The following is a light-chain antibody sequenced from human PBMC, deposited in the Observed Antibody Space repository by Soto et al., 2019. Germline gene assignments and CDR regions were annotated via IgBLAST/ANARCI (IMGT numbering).Light chain of an antibody. Sequence: DIVMSHSPDSLTLSLGERATINCKSSQSVFSRFRNKNYLGWFQQKPGQTPRLLIYWASTRESGVSDRFSGSGSGTDFTLTIDSLQAEDVAVYYCQQYYTTPTWTFGQGTKV. CDR1: QSVFSRFRNKNY. CDR3: QQYYTTPTWT. CDR2: WAS. V-gene: IGKV4-1*01. J-gene: IGKJ1*01.